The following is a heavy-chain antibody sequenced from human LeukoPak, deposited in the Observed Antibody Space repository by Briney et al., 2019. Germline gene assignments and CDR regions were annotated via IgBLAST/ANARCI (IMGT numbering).Heavy chain of an antibody. Sequence: GEFLQISCRGSGYSFTSYWIGWVRQMPGNGLEWMGIIYPGDSDTRYSPSFQGQVTISADKSISTAYLQWSSLKASDTAMYYCARRGSRWDAYYFDYWGQGTLVTVSS. V-gene: IGHV5-51*01. CDR1: GYSFTSYW. D-gene: IGHD6-13*01. CDR2: IYPGDSDT. CDR3: ARRGSRWDAYYFDY. J-gene: IGHJ4*02.